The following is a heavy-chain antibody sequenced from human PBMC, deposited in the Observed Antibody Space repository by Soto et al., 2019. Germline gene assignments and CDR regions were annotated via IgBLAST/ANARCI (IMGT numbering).Heavy chain of an antibody. CDR3: ASGGAGSGPFTWELPDH. CDR2: ITPFNGDA. Sequence: QMQLVQSGAEVKKPGSSVTVSCKALGNTFTYRYLHWVRQAPGQALEWMGWITPFNGDAHYAQKFQERVPITRDRSINTAYMRMSSLRSEDTAMYYCASGGAGSGPFTWELPDHWGQGTLVTVSS. V-gene: IGHV1-45*02. D-gene: IGHD1-26*01. J-gene: IGHJ4*02. CDR1: GNTFTYRY.